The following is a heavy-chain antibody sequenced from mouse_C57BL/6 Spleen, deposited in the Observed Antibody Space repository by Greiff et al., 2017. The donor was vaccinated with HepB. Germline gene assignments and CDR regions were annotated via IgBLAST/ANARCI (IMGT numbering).Heavy chain of an antibody. Sequence: EVKLVESGGDLVKPGGSLKLSCAASGFTFSSYGMSWVRQTPDKRLEWVATISSGGSYTYYPDSVKGRFTISRDNAKNTLYLQMSSLKSEDTAMYYCARGLLGYWGQGTTLTVSS. CDR1: GFTFSSYG. V-gene: IGHV5-6*01. CDR2: ISSGGSYT. J-gene: IGHJ2*01. CDR3: ARGLLGY.